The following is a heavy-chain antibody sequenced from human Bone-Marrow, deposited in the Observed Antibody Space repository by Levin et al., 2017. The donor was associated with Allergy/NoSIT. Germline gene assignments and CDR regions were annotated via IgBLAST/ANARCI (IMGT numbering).Heavy chain of an antibody. CDR2: ISSSSSTI. Sequence: PGGSLRLSCAASGFTFSSYSMNWVRQAPGKGLEWVSYISSSSSTIYYADSVKGRFTISRDNAKNSLYLQMNSLRAEDTAVYYCARVLYSSSWKSYGMDVWGQGTTVTVSS. CDR1: GFTFSSYS. V-gene: IGHV3-48*04. J-gene: IGHJ6*02. CDR3: ARVLYSSSWKSYGMDV. D-gene: IGHD6-13*01.